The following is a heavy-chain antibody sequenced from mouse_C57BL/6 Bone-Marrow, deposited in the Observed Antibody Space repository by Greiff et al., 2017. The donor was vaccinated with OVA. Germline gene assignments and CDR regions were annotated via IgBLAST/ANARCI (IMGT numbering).Heavy chain of an antibody. Sequence: EVKVEESGGGLVKPGGSLKLSCAASGFTFSSYAMSWVRQTPEKRLEWVATISDGGSYTYYPDNVKGRFTISRDNAKNNLYLQMSHLKSEDTAMYYCARDEGVLRYWGQGTTLTVSS. D-gene: IGHD1-1*01. CDR1: GFTFSSYA. V-gene: IGHV5-4*01. J-gene: IGHJ2*01. CDR2: ISDGGSYT. CDR3: ARDEGVLRY.